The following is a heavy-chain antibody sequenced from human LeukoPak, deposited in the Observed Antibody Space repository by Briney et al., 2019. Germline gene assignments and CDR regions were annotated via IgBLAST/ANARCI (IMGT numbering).Heavy chain of an antibody. CDR1: GASISSYY. D-gene: IGHD1-14*01. J-gene: IGHJ5*02. CDR3: ASLGGIGYWFDP. CDR2: IYFTGST. Sequence: SETLSLTCTVSGASISSYYWTCIRQPPGKGLEWIGYIYFTGSTSYNPSLKSRVTISVDTSKNQFSLKLSSVTAADTAGYYCASLGGIGYWFDPWGQGTLVTVSS. V-gene: IGHV4-59*08.